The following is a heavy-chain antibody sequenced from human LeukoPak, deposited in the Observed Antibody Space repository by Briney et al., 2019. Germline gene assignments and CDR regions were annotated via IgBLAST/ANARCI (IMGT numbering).Heavy chain of an antibody. D-gene: IGHD5-12*01. CDR1: GFTFSSYS. J-gene: IGHJ4*02. V-gene: IGHV3-21*01. Sequence: GGSLRLSCAASGFTFSSYSMNWVRQAPGKGLEWVSSISSSSSYIYYADSVKGRFTISRDNAKNTLYLQMNSLRAEDTAVYYCAKEQRGYSGYDLTPDYWGQGTLVTVSS. CDR3: AKEQRGYSGYDLTPDY. CDR2: ISSSSSYI.